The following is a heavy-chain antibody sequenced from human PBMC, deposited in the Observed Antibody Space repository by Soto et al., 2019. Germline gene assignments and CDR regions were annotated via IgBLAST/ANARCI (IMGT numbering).Heavy chain of an antibody. J-gene: IGHJ6*02. Sequence: EVQLLESGGGLVQPGGSLRLSCAASGFTFSSSTMSWVRQAPGKGLEWVSAIIDSGGYTYYADSVKGRFTISRDNSKNTLYLQMNSLRAEDTALYYCAKETYYYDGMDVWGQGPTVTVSS. CDR2: IIDSGGYT. CDR3: AKETYYYDGMDV. CDR1: GFTFSSST. V-gene: IGHV3-23*01.